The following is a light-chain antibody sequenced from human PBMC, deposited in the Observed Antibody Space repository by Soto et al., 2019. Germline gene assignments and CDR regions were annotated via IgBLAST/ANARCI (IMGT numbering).Light chain of an antibody. CDR2: DVS. CDR1: SSDVGGYNY. CDR3: CSYGGSYTYV. V-gene: IGLV2-11*01. J-gene: IGLJ1*01. Sequence: QSALTQPRSVSGSPGQSVTISCTGTSSDVGGYNYVSWYQQHPDKAPKLMIYDVSKRPSGVPDRFSGSKSDNTASLTISGLQAEDEADYYCCSYGGSYTYVFGTGTKVTVL.